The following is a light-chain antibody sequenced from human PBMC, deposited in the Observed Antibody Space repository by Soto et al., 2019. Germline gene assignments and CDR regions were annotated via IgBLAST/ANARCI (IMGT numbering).Light chain of an antibody. CDR2: GAS. J-gene: IGKJ4*01. Sequence: IVLTQSPGTQSLSPGERATLSCRASQSVTSNYLAWYQQKPGQAPRLLIYGASTRVAGIPDRFSGSGSGTDFTLTVSRLEPEDFAVYYCQQYADSPLTFGGGTKVEIK. CDR3: QQYADSPLT. V-gene: IGKV3-20*01. CDR1: QSVTSNY.